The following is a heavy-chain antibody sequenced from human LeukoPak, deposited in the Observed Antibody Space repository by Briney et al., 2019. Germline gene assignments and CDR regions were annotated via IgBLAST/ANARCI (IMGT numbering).Heavy chain of an antibody. CDR2: IYDSGSA. Sequence: PSETLSLTCTVSGVSINSHYWSWIRQPPGKGLEWIGFIYDSGSANYKSSLESRVTMTVDTSKNQFSLKLNSVTAADTAVYYCARVLQNYYHLDVWGKGTTVTVSS. J-gene: IGHJ6*03. CDR3: ARVLQNYYHLDV. CDR1: GVSINSHY. D-gene: IGHD3-3*01. V-gene: IGHV4-59*11.